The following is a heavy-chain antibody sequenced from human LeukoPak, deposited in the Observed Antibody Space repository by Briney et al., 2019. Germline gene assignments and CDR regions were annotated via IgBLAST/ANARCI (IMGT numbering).Heavy chain of an antibody. CDR2: ISGSGGST. J-gene: IGHJ4*02. Sequence: GGSLRLSCAASGFTFSSYAMRWVRQAQGKGLEWVSAISGSGGSTYYADSVKGRFTISRDNSKNTLYLQMNSLRAEDTAVYYCAKDTGYSSGRGYFDYWGQGTLVTVSS. D-gene: IGHD6-19*01. V-gene: IGHV3-23*01. CDR3: AKDTGYSSGRGYFDY. CDR1: GFTFSSYA.